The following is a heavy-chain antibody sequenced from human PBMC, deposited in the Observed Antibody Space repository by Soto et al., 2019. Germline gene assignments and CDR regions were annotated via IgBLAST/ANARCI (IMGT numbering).Heavy chain of an antibody. CDR3: ARTSTDGPLYYFDY. CDR1: RYTINSNA. V-gene: IGHV1-18*01. Sequence: SAKVTSAECRYTINSNAISSPRHATGQGLEWMGWISACNGNTNYAQKLQGRVTMTTDTSTSTAYMELRSLRSDDTAVYYCARTSTDGPLYYFDYWGQGTLVTVSS. J-gene: IGHJ4*02. D-gene: IGHD4-4*01. CDR2: ISACNGNT.